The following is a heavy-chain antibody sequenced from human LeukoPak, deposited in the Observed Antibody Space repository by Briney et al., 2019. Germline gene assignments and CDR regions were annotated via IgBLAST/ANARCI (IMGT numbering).Heavy chain of an antibody. CDR1: GYTFTSYG. CDR2: ISAYNGNT. V-gene: IGHV1-18*01. J-gene: IGHJ4*02. Sequence: ASVKVSCKASGYTFTSYGISWVRQAPGQGLEWMGWISAYNGNTNYAQKFQGRVTMTRDTSISTAYMELSRLRSDDTAVYYCASQGSIAAAGRDRHDYWGQGTLVTVSS. CDR3: ASQGSIAAAGRDRHDY. D-gene: IGHD6-13*01.